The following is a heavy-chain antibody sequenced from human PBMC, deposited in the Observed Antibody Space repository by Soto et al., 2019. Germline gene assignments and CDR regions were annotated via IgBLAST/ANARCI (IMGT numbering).Heavy chain of an antibody. Sequence: EVQLLGSGGGLVQPGGSLRLSCAASGFTFSNYAMSWVRQAPGKGLEWVSGISDSGGSAYNAASVKGRFTISRDNAKSTLYLQMNSLRAEDTAVYYCAKDVSYGGKRPYYFDYWGQGTLVTVSS. V-gene: IGHV3-23*01. CDR3: AKDVSYGGKRPYYFDY. J-gene: IGHJ4*02. CDR1: GFTFSNYA. D-gene: IGHD4-17*01. CDR2: ISDSGGSA.